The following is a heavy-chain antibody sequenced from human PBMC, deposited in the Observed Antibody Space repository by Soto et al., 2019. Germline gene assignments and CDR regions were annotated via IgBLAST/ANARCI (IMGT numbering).Heavy chain of an antibody. CDR3: TRAVYGGTQYFDY. CDR2: IRSKAYGGTT. Sequence: GGSLRLSCTASGFTFGDYAMSWFRQAPGKGLEWVGFIRSKAYGGTTEYAASVKGRFTISRDDSKSIAYLQMNSLKTEDTAVYYCTRAVYGGTQYFDYWGQGTLVTVSS. V-gene: IGHV3-49*03. J-gene: IGHJ4*02. D-gene: IGHD4-17*01. CDR1: GFTFGDYA.